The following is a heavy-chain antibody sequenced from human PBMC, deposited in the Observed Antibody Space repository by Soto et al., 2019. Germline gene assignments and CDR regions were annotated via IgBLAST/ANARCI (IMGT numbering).Heavy chain of an antibody. CDR3: AKDKSYYCYGMDV. J-gene: IGHJ6*02. V-gene: IGHV3-9*01. CDR2: IGWNSGII. CDR1: GLTFDDHA. Sequence: EVQLVELGGGLVQPGSPLKLSVAAFGLTFDDHAMHWVRQAPGKGREWVSGIGWNSGIIDYAASVKGRVTISRDKAKNSLYLQMNSLRAADTALYYCAKDKSYYCYGMDVWGQGTTVTVSS.